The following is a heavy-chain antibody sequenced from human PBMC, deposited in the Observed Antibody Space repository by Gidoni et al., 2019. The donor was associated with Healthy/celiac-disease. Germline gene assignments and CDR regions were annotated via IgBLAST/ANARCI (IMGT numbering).Heavy chain of an antibody. J-gene: IGHJ4*02. CDR2: IRYDGSNK. D-gene: IGHD1-20*01. Sequence: QVQLVESGGGVVQPGGSLRLSCAASGFTFRSYGMHWVRQAPGKGMEWVAFIRYDGSNKYYADSVKGRFTISRDNSKNTLYLQMNSLRAEETGVYYCAKGITLLFDYWGQGTLVTVSS. CDR3: AKGITLLFDY. V-gene: IGHV3-30*02. CDR1: GFTFRSYG.